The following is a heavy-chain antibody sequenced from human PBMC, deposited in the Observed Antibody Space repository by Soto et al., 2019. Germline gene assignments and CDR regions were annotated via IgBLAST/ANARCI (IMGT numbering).Heavy chain of an antibody. Sequence: EVRLLESGGGLVKPGGSLRLSCATSGLTFSNYAMSWVRQAPGGGLEWVSSMSGSSSTTYYADSVRGRFTISRDRSKNTLYLQMSSLRAEDTALYYCAKNQERELPRVIAFWGQGTLVTVSS. CDR1: GLTFSNYA. CDR3: AKNQERELPRVIAF. D-gene: IGHD3-16*02. J-gene: IGHJ4*02. V-gene: IGHV3-23*01. CDR2: MSGSSSTT.